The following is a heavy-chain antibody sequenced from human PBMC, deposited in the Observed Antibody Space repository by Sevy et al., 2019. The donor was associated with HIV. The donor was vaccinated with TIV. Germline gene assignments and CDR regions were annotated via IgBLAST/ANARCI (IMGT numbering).Heavy chain of an antibody. CDR1: GFTVSSNF. Sequence: GGSPRLSCAVSGFTVSSNFMSWVRQAPGKGLEWVSVIWLGGTTYYADSVKGRFTISRDNSKNTVYVHTNSLRAEDTAVYYCARGKHVSDYYGSFDYWGQGTLVTVSS. V-gene: IGHV3-53*01. CDR3: ARGKHVSDYYGSFDY. D-gene: IGHD3-3*01. J-gene: IGHJ4*02. CDR2: IWLGGTT.